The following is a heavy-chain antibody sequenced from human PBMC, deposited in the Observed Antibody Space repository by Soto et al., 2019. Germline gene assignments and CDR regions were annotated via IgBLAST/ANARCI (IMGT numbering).Heavy chain of an antibody. D-gene: IGHD2-2*01. CDR2: ISWNSGSI. Sequence: GGSLRLSCAASGFTFDDYAMHWVRQAPGKGLEWVSGISWNSGSIGYADSVKGRFTISRDNAKNSLYLQMNSLRAEDTALYYCAKDTSWGVVPAADFDYWGQGTLVTVSS. CDR1: GFTFDDYA. J-gene: IGHJ4*02. CDR3: AKDTSWGVVPAADFDY. V-gene: IGHV3-9*01.